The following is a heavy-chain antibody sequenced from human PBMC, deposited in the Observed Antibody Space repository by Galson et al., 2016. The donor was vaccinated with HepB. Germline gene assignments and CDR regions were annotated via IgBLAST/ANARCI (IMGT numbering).Heavy chain of an antibody. CDR2: ISNDGNIK. J-gene: IGHJ4*02. CDR1: GFTFSSYA. CDR3: ARPFFGSYEFRSLDLY. V-gene: IGHV3-30-3*01. Sequence: SLRLSCAASGFTFSSYAMYWVRQAPGKGLEWLAVISNDGNIKYYAESVKGRFTISRDNSKNTLFLHMNSLRTGDTALYYCARPFFGSYEFRSLDLYWGQGTLVTVSS. D-gene: IGHD1-26*01.